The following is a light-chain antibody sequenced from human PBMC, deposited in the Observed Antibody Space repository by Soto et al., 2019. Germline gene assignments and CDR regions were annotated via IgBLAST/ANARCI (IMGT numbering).Light chain of an antibody. CDR1: SSNIGAGYD. CDR3: QSYDSSLSASV. CDR2: VNN. Sequence: QSALTQPPSVSGAPGQRVTISCTGSSSNIGAGYDVHWYQQVTGTAPKLLIYVNNNRPSGVPDRFSGSKSGTSASLVITGLQAEDEADYYCQSYDSSLSASVFGGGTKVTVL. J-gene: IGLJ3*02. V-gene: IGLV1-40*01.